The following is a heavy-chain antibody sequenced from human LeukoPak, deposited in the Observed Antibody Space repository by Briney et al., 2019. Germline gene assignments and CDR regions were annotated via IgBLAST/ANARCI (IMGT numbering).Heavy chain of an antibody. CDR1: GGTFSSYA. J-gene: IGHJ6*03. Sequence: SVKVSCKASGGTFSSYAISWVRQAPGQGLEWMGGIIPIFGTANYAQKFQGRVTITTDESTSTAYMELSSLRSEDTAVYYCARVLRNIAARLGVYYYYMDVWGKGTTVTVSS. V-gene: IGHV1-69*05. CDR3: ARVLRNIAARLGVYYYYMDV. CDR2: IIPIFGTA. D-gene: IGHD6-6*01.